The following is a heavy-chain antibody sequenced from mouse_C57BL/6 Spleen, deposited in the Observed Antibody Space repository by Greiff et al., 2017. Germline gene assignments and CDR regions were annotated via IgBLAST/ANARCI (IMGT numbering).Heavy chain of an antibody. Sequence: VKLMESGPGLVAPSQSLSITCTVSGFSLTSYAISWVRQPPGKGLEWLGVIWTGGGTNYNSALKSRLSISKDNYKSQVFLKMNSLQTDDTARYYCARTYYYGSTPYFDVWGTGTTVTVSS. CDR2: IWTGGGT. V-gene: IGHV2-9-1*01. J-gene: IGHJ1*03. CDR1: GFSLTSYA. D-gene: IGHD1-1*01. CDR3: ARTYYYGSTPYFDV.